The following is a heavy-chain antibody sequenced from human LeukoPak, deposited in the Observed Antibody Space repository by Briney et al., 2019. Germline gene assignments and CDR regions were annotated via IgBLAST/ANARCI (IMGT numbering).Heavy chain of an antibody. CDR3: AKDVAYDSSGYGAY. V-gene: IGHV3-43*02. CDR2: ISGDGGST. D-gene: IGHD3-22*01. CDR1: GFTFDDYA. Sequence: GGSLRLSCAASGFTFDDYAMHWVRQAPGKGLEWVSLISGDGGSTYYADSVKVRFTISRDNSKNSLYLQMNSLRTEDTALYYCAKDVAYDSSGYGAYWGQGTLVTVSS. J-gene: IGHJ4*02.